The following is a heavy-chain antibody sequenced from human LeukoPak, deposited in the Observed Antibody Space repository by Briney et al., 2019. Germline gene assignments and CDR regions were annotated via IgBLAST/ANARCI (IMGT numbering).Heavy chain of an antibody. Sequence: SETLSLTCTVSGGTISSYYWSWIRQPAGKGLEWIGRIYTSGSTNYNPSLKSRVTMSVDTSKNQFSLKLSSVTAADTAVYYCARDNEGYDFWSGYNNWFDPWGQGTLVTVSS. CDR2: IYTSGST. CDR1: GGTISSYY. D-gene: IGHD3-3*01. CDR3: ARDNEGYDFWSGYNNWFDP. V-gene: IGHV4-4*07. J-gene: IGHJ5*02.